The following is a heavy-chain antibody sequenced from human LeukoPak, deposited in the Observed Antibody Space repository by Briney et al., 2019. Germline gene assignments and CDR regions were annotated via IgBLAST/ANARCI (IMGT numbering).Heavy chain of an antibody. CDR1: GFTVSSNY. J-gene: IGHJ4*02. D-gene: IGHD3-22*01. V-gene: IGHV3-53*01. Sequence: PGESLRLSCAASGFTVSSNYMSWVRQAPGKGLEWVSVIYSGGSTYYADSVKGRFTISRDNSKNTLYLQMNSPRAEDTAVYYCAREDYYDSSGQVGYWGQGTLVTVSS. CDR3: AREDYYDSSGQVGY. CDR2: IYSGGST.